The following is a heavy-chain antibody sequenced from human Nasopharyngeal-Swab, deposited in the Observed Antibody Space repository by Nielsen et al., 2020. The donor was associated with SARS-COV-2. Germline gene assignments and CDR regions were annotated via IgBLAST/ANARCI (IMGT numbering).Heavy chain of an antibody. V-gene: IGHV3-30-3*01. J-gene: IGHJ4*02. CDR2: ISYDGSNK. CDR1: GFTFSSYA. Sequence: GESLKISCAASGFTFSSYAMHWVRQAPGKGLEWVAVISYDGSNKYYADSVKGRFTISRDNSKNTLYLQMNSLRAEDTAVYYCARGVEDSSGWIDYFDYWGQGTLVTVSS. CDR3: ARGVEDSSGWIDYFDY. D-gene: IGHD6-19*01.